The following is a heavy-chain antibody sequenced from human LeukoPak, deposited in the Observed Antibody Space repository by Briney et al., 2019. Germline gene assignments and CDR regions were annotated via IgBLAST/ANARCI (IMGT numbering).Heavy chain of an antibody. D-gene: IGHD6-13*01. CDR1: GGSISSYY. V-gene: IGHV4-59*12. J-gene: IGHJ4*02. CDR3: ARDAAAGYSLAC. Sequence: SESLSLTCTVSGGSISSYYWSWIRQPPGKGLEWIGEISHSGSPNYNPSLKSRLTISVDLPKNQFSLDLRSVTAADTAVYYCARDAAAGYSLACWGQGTLVTVSS. CDR2: ISHSGSP.